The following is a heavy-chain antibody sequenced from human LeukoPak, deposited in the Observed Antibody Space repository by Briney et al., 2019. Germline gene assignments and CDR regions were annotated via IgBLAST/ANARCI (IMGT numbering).Heavy chain of an antibody. CDR3: AKGSSSGWYDSFDY. CDR2: TSWNSGSI. J-gene: IGHJ4*02. V-gene: IGHV3-9*01. Sequence: GGSLRLSCAASGFTFDDYAMPWVRQSPGKGLEWVSGTSWNSGSIGYADSVKGRFTSSRDNAKNSLYLQMNSLRAEDTALYYCAKGSSSGWYDSFDYWGQGTLVTVSS. CDR1: GFTFDDYA. D-gene: IGHD6-19*01.